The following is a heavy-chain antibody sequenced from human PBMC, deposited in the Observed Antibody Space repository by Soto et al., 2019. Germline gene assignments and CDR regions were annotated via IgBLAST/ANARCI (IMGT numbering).Heavy chain of an antibody. CDR2: IIPIFGTT. D-gene: IGHD2-21*02. V-gene: IGHV1-69*01. CDR1: GGTFSSYA. J-gene: IGHJ5*02. Sequence: QVQLGQSGAVVKKPGSSVKVSCKASGGTFSSYAISWVRQAPEQGLEWMGGIIPIFGTTNYAQKFEARVTITADESTSTAYMELSSLRSEDTAVYYCARGRDIVVVTDISDWFDPWGQGSLVTVSS. CDR3: ARGRDIVVVTDISDWFDP.